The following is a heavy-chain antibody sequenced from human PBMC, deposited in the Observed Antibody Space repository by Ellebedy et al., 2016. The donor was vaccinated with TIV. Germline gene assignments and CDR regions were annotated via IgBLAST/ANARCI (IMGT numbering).Heavy chain of an antibody. V-gene: IGHV1-8*02. D-gene: IGHD2-15*01. CDR3: ARGSSWWGNGMDV. CDR1: GYTFTSYY. CDR2: MNPNSGNT. J-gene: IGHJ6*02. Sequence: ASVKVSXXASGYTFTSYYMHWVRQATGQGLEWMGWMNPNSGNTSYAQKFQGRVTMTRNTSISTAYMELSSLRSEDTAVYYCARGSSWWGNGMDVWGQGTTVTVSS.